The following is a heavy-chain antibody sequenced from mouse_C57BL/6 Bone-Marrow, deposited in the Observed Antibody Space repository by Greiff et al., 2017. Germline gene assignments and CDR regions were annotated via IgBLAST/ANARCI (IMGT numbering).Heavy chain of an antibody. D-gene: IGHD1-1*01. CDR2: IRNKANGYTT. J-gene: IGHJ4*01. CDR3: ARRGTVVAYYYAMDY. V-gene: IGHV7-3*01. CDR1: GFTFTDYY. Sequence: EVQVVESGGGLVQPGGSLSLSCAASGFTFTDYYMSWVRQPPGKALEWLGFIRNKANGYTTEYSASVKGRFTISRDNSQSILYLQMNALRAEDSATYYCARRGTVVAYYYAMDYWGQGTSVTVSS.